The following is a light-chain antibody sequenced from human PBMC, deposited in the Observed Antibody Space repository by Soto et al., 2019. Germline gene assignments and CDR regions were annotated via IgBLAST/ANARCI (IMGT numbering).Light chain of an antibody. CDR1: GSNIGTNT. V-gene: IGLV1-44*01. CDR2: HNN. J-gene: IGLJ3*02. Sequence: QLVLTQPPSASGTPGQRVTISCSGSGSNIGTNTVNWYQQLPGTAPKLLIYHNNQRPSGIPDRFSGSKSGTSASLDISGLQSDDEADYYCTAWDGSLDGRVFGGGTKVTVL. CDR3: TAWDGSLDGRV.